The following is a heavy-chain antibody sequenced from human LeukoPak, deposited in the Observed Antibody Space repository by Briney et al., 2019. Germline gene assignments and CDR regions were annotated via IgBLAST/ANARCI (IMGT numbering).Heavy chain of an antibody. D-gene: IGHD6-19*01. J-gene: IGHJ4*02. Sequence: SETLSLTCAVYGGSFSGYYWSWIRQPPGKGLEWIGEINHSGSTNYNPSLKSRVTISVDTSKNQFSLKLSSVTAADTAVYYCARVQLGLAVAMFDYWGQGTLVTVSS. CDR1: GGSFSGYY. CDR2: INHSGST. V-gene: IGHV4-34*01. CDR3: ARVQLGLAVAMFDY.